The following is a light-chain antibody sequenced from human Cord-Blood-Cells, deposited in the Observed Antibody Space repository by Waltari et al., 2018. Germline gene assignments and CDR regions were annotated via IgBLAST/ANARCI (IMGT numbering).Light chain of an antibody. J-gene: IGKJ1*01. Sequence: DIVMTQSPDSLAVSLGERATTNCKSSQSVLYSSNNKNYLAWYQQKPGQPPKLLIYLASTRESGVPDRFSGSGSGTDFTLTISSLQAEDVAVYYCQQYYSTPPWTFGQGTKVEIK. V-gene: IGKV4-1*01. CDR2: LAS. CDR3: QQYYSTPPWT. CDR1: QSVLYSSNNKNY.